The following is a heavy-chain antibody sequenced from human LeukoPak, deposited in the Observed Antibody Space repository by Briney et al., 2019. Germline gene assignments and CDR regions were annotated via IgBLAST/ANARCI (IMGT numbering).Heavy chain of an antibody. D-gene: IGHD2-2*01. CDR2: ISGSGGST. J-gene: IGHJ4*02. CDR3: AKVIVVVPAAWGYFDY. Sequence: PGGSLGLSCAASGFTYSSYAMSWVRQAPGKGLEWVSAISGSGGSTYYAGSVKGRFTISRDNSKNTLYLQMNSLRAEDTAVYYCAKVIVVVPAAWGYFDYWGQGTLVTVSS. V-gene: IGHV3-23*01. CDR1: GFTYSSYA.